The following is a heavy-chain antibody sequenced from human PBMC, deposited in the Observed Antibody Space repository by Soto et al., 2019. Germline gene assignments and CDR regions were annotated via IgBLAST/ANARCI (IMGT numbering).Heavy chain of an antibody. CDR2: IYPGDSDT. D-gene: IGHD6-13*01. J-gene: IGHJ6*02. Sequence: LGESLKVCCKGSGYSFSSYWIGWVRQMPGKGLEWMGIIYPGDSDTRYSPSFQGQVTISADKSISTAYLQWSSLKASDTAMYYCATTAAADNYYSGVDARGQSSTVTV. V-gene: IGHV5-51*01. CDR1: GYSFSSYW. CDR3: ATTAAADNYYSGVDA.